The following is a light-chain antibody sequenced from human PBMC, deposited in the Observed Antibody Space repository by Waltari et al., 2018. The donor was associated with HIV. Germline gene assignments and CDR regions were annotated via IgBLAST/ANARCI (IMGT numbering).Light chain of an antibody. Sequence: ASVGDRVTITCRANQSISNYLNWYQQKPGKAPNLLIYAASSLHNGVPSRFSGSGSGTDFSLTISSLQPEDFATYYCQQSYSTPPTFGGGTKVEIK. J-gene: IGKJ4*01. V-gene: IGKV1-39*01. CDR2: AAS. CDR3: QQSYSTPPT. CDR1: QSISNY.